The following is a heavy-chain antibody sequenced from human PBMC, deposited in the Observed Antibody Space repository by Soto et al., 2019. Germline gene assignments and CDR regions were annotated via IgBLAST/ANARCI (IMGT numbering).Heavy chain of an antibody. CDR3: AREVHSGYDPVFYYYMEV. CDR1: GGTFSSYT. D-gene: IGHD5-12*01. CDR2: IIPILGIA. J-gene: IGHJ6*03. Sequence: GASVKVSCKASGGTFSSYTISWVRQAPGQGLEWMGRIIPILGIANYAQKFQGRVTITADKSTSTAYMELSSLRSEDTAVYYCAREVHSGYDPVFYYYMEVWGKGTTVTVSS. V-gene: IGHV1-69*04.